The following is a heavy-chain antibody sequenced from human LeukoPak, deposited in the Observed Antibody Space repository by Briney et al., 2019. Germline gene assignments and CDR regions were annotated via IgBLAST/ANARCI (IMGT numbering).Heavy chain of an antibody. CDR3: ARDPPFGMAGTGAFVI. CDR2: IWYDGSNK. D-gene: IGHD6-19*01. CDR1: GFTFSSYG. Sequence: GGSLRLSCAASGFTFSSYGMHWVRQAPGKGLEWVAVIWYDGSNKYYADSVKGRFTISRDNSKNTLYLQMNSLRAEDTAVYYCARDPPFGMAGTGAFVIWGRGTMVTVSS. J-gene: IGHJ3*02. V-gene: IGHV3-33*01.